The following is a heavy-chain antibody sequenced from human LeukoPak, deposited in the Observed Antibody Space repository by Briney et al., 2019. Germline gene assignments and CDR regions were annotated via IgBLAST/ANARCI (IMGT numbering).Heavy chain of an antibody. J-gene: IGHJ4*02. V-gene: IGHV4-59*08. CDR1: GGSISSYQ. Sequence: SETLSLACTVSGGSISSYQWSWIRQPPGKGLEWIGYISNSGFTNYNPSLKSRVTISLDTSKNQFSLKLTSVTAADTAVYYCAGHHPRNTVDFWGQGTLVTVSS. CDR3: AGHHPRNTVDF. D-gene: IGHD2-8*02. CDR2: ISNSGFT.